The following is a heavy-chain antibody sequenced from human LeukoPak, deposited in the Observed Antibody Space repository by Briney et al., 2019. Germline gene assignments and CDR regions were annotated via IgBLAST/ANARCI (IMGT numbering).Heavy chain of an antibody. CDR3: ARASGTAVDY. V-gene: IGHV3-30*02. Sequence: PGGSLRLSCAASGFIFSDYGMDWVRQAPGKGLEWVAFIRFDGSNKYYGDSVKDRFTISRDNSKNTLYLQMNSLRAEDTAVYYCARASGTAVDYWGQGTLVTVSS. J-gene: IGHJ4*02. CDR2: IRFDGSNK. CDR1: GFIFSDYG. D-gene: IGHD2-21*02.